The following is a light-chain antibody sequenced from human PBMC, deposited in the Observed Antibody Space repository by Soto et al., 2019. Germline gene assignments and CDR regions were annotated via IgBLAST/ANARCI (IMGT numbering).Light chain of an antibody. J-gene: IGLJ1*01. CDR3: AAWDDSLSGYV. CDR1: SSNIGDNY. CDR2: RNN. Sequence: QAVVTQPPSASGTPGQTVTISCSGSSSNIGDNYVYWHQQLPGTAPKLLIYRNNQRPSGVPDRFSGSKSGTSASLAISGLRSEDEADYYCAAWDDSLSGYVFGPGTMLTVL. V-gene: IGLV1-47*01.